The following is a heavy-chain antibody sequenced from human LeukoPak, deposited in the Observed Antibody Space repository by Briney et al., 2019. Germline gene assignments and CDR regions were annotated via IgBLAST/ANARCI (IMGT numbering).Heavy chain of an antibody. D-gene: IGHD6-13*01. Sequence: GGSLRLSCAASGFTFSDYWMHWVRQAPGKGLVWVSRINSDGSSTSYADSARGRFTISRDNAKNSPYLQMNSLRAEDTAVYYCARSFYSSTWYGDLDYWGQGTLVTVSS. CDR1: GFTFSDYW. CDR3: ARSFYSSTWYGDLDY. CDR2: INSDGSST. J-gene: IGHJ4*02. V-gene: IGHV3-74*01.